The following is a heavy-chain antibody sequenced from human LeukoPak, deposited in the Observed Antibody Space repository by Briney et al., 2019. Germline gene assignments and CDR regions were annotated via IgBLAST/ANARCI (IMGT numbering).Heavy chain of an antibody. J-gene: IGHJ4*02. CDR2: ISGSGGST. Sequence: GSLRLSCAASGFTFTSYAMSWVRQAPGKGLEWVSAISGSGGSTYYADSVKGRFTISRDNYKNTLYLQMNSLRDEDTAVYYCASEYDFWSGYSTLFDYWGQGTLVTVSS. D-gene: IGHD3-3*01. CDR1: GFTFTSYA. CDR3: ASEYDFWSGYSTLFDY. V-gene: IGHV3-23*01.